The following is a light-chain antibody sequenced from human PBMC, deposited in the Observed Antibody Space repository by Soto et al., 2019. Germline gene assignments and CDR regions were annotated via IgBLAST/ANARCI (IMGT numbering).Light chain of an antibody. CDR3: LQRNNWPRT. CDR1: QSVGSN. V-gene: IGKV3-15*01. CDR2: GAV. Sequence: EIVMSQSPATLSVFPGERATLSCRASQSVGSNLAWYQQKPGQAPRLLVSGAVTRATGIPARFSGSGSGTEFTLTISSLQSEDVAVYYCLQRNNWPRTFGQGTTVETK. J-gene: IGKJ1*01.